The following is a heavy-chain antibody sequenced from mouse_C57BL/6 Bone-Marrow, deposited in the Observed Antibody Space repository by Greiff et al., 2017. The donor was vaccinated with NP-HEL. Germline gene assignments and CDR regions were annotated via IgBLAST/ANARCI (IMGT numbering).Heavy chain of an antibody. D-gene: IGHD5-1*01. CDR2: ISGGGGNT. CDR1: GFTFSSYT. V-gene: IGHV5-9*01. Sequence: EVKLMESGGGLVKPGGSLKLSCAASGFTFSSYTMSWVRQTPEKRLEWVATISGGGGNTYYPDSVKGRFTISRDNAKNTLYLQMSSLRSEDTALYYCARQTYHILYYAMDYWGQGTSVTVSS. J-gene: IGHJ4*01. CDR3: ARQTYHILYYAMDY.